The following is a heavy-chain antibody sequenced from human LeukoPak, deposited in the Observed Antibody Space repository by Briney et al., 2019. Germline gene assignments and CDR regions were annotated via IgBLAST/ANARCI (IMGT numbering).Heavy chain of an antibody. CDR2: IYYSGST. CDR3: ARRAHIVVVTAEAFDI. Sequence: PSETLSLTCTVSGGSISSSSYHWGWIRQPPGKGLEWIGSIYYSGSTYYNPSLKSRVTISVDTSKNQFSLKLSSVTAADTAVYYCARRAHIVVVTAEAFDIWGQGTMVTVSS. V-gene: IGHV4-39*01. J-gene: IGHJ3*02. CDR1: GGSISSSSYH. D-gene: IGHD2-21*02.